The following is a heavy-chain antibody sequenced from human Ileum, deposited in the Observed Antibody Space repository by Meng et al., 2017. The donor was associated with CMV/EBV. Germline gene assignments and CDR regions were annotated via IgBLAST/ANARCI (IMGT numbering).Heavy chain of an antibody. D-gene: IGHD5-24*01. CDR1: GYTFTSYF. CDR2: INPSVGNT. CDR3: ARDGGDGYNLVDY. V-gene: IGHV1-46*01. J-gene: IGHJ4*02. Sequence: ASGYTFTSYFMHWVRQAPGQGREWMGIINPSVGNTNYAQNFQGRVTMTSDTSTTTAYMELSSLRSEDTAVYYCARDGGDGYNLVDYWGQGTLVTVSS.